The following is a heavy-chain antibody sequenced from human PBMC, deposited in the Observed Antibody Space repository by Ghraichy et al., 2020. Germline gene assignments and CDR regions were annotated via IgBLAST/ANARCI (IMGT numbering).Heavy chain of an antibody. J-gene: IGHJ4*02. CDR2: IYTSGST. CDR3: AREAGSSGWYIGGYYYY. CDR1: GDSISSGSYF. Sequence: SETLSLTCTVSGDSISSGSYFWSWVRQPAGKGLEWIGRIYTSGSTNYNTSLKSRVTISVDTSKNQFSLKLSSVTAADTAVYDCAREAGSSGWYIGGYYYYWGQGTLVTVSS. V-gene: IGHV4-61*02. D-gene: IGHD6-19*01.